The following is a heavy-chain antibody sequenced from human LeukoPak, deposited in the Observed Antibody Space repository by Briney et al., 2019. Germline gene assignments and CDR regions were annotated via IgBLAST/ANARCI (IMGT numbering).Heavy chain of an antibody. D-gene: IGHD3-3*01. Sequence: LGESLKISCKGSGYSFTSWWIGWVRQMPGKGLGWLGIIYPGDSDARYSPSFQGQVTISADKSSSTAYLQWSSLKASDTAMYYCARVVFYDSWSGFYFDYWGQGTLVTVSS. J-gene: IGHJ4*02. CDR1: GYSFTSWW. V-gene: IGHV5-51*01. CDR2: IYPGDSDA. CDR3: ARVVFYDSWSGFYFDY.